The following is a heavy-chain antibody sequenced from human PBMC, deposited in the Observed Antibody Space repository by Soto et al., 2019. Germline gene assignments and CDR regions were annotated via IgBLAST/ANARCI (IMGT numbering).Heavy chain of an antibody. D-gene: IGHD3-22*01. CDR2: IIPIFGTA. J-gene: IGHJ4*02. CDR1: GGSFNRHT. Sequence: QVQLVQSGAEVRKPGSSVRVSCKASGGSFNRHTISWVRQAPGQGLEWMGGIIPIFGTANHAQKFQGRVTSMADESTSTVYMELSSLRSEDTAVSYWARGWGDDSTDYYYAYWGQGTLVIVSS. CDR3: ARGWGDDSTDYYYAY. V-gene: IGHV1-69*01.